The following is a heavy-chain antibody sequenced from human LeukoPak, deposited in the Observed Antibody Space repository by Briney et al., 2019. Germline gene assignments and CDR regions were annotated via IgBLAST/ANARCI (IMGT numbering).Heavy chain of an antibody. D-gene: IGHD3-10*01. CDR3: ARGPPTPSARDNWFDP. V-gene: IGHV4-34*01. J-gene: IGHJ5*02. CDR2: INHSGNT. CDR1: GGSFSGYY. Sequence: SSETLSLTCAVYGGSFSGYYWSWIRQPPGKGLEWIGEINHSGNTNYNPSLKSRVTISVDTSKNQFSLKLSSVTAADTAVYYCARGPPTPSARDNWFDPWGQGTLVTVSS.